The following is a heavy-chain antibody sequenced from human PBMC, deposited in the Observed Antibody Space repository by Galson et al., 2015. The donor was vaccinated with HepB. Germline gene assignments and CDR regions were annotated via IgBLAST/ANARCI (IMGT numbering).Heavy chain of an antibody. D-gene: IGHD2-21*01. CDR3: AKVVILGATPHYFDY. Sequence: SLRLSCATSGFRFTKYSMSWVRQAPGKGLQWVSATTGGGERTYYADSVKGRFTTSRDSPSNTVFLLMTSLRVDDTAVYYCAKVVILGATPHYFDYLGQGTLVTVSS. V-gene: IGHV3-23*01. CDR2: TTGGGERT. CDR1: GFRFTKYS. J-gene: IGHJ4*02.